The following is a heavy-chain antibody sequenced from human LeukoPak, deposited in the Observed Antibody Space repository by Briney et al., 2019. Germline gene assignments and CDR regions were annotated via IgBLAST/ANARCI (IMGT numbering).Heavy chain of an antibody. D-gene: IGHD7-27*01. CDR3: ARGVLGPYYFDL. J-gene: IGHJ2*01. CDR1: GGTFRGYY. Sequence: PSGTLSLTCAVYGGTFRGYYWSWIRQPPGKGLEWIGEIHYTGATNYKPSLKSRVTISGDPSKNQVSLRVYSVTAADTAVYYCARGVLGPYYFDLWGRGTLVTVSS. V-gene: IGHV4-34*01. CDR2: IHYTGAT.